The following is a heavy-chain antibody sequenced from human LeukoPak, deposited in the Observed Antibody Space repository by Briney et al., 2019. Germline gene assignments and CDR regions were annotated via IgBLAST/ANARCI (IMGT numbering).Heavy chain of an antibody. J-gene: IGHJ4*02. CDR2: INGGGGST. D-gene: IGHD6-19*01. V-gene: IGHV3-23*01. CDR1: GFTFSTYA. Sequence: HPGGSLRLSCAASGFTFSTYAMNWVRHAPGKGLEWVSGINGGGGSTYYADSVKGRFTISRDNSKNTLYLQMSSLRAEDTAVYYCAKVSGYTSGWYVDFDCWGQGSLVTVSS. CDR3: AKVSGYTSGWYVDFDC.